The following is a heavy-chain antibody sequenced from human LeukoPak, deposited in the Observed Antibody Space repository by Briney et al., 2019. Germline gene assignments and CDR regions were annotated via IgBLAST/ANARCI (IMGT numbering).Heavy chain of an antibody. Sequence: PGGSLRLSWAASGFTFSSYAMSWVRQAPGKGLEWVSAISGSGGSTYYADSVKGRFTISRDNSKNTLYLQMNSLRAEDTAVYYCAKVRYYGSGSYFPFDYWGQGTLVTVSS. V-gene: IGHV3-23*01. CDR1: GFTFSSYA. J-gene: IGHJ4*02. D-gene: IGHD3-10*01. CDR3: AKVRYYGSGSYFPFDY. CDR2: ISGSGGST.